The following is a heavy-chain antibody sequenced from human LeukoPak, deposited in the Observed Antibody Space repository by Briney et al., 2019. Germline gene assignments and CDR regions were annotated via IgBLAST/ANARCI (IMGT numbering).Heavy chain of an antibody. D-gene: IGHD1-14*01. CDR2: IKEDGKKI. CDR3: ARGQNWNHDF. J-gene: IGHJ4*02. Sequence: GGSLSLSCAASGLSLSCLWTSWLRQAPGEGLGWVAYIKEDGKKIYQVDSLKGRFTISRDNAKNSLFLQMNSLRVEDTAIYYCARGQNWNHDFWGQGTLVTVSS. CDR1: GLSLSCLW. V-gene: IGHV3-7*01.